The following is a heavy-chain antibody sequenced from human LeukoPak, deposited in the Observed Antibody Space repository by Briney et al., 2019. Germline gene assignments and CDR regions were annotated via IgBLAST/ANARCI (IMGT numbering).Heavy chain of an antibody. D-gene: IGHD2/OR15-2a*01. V-gene: IGHV1-46*01. Sequence: GASVKVSCKAFGYTFTDYYIHWVRQAPGQGPEWLGMISPTSDTTSYLQKFQGRVTMTRDTSTSTVHMELSSLRPEDTAVYYCARVSGNFNEYFQFWGQGTLVTVPS. CDR1: GYTFTDYY. CDR2: ISPTSDTT. J-gene: IGHJ1*01. CDR3: ARVSGNFNEYFQF.